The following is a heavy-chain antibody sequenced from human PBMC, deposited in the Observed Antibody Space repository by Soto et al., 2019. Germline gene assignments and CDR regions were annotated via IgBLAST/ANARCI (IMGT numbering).Heavy chain of an antibody. D-gene: IGHD2-15*01. CDR1: GFTFSTYA. Sequence: QVQLVESGGGVVQPGRSLRLSCAASGFTFSTYAMHWVRQAPGKGLEWLAVISYDGNNNYYADSVKGRFTISRDNSKNTLSLQMNSLRAEDTAVYYCARDQNAGYCSGGSCYYYYGMDVWGQGTTVTVSS. CDR3: ARDQNAGYCSGGSCYYYYGMDV. J-gene: IGHJ6*02. CDR2: ISYDGNNN. V-gene: IGHV3-30*04.